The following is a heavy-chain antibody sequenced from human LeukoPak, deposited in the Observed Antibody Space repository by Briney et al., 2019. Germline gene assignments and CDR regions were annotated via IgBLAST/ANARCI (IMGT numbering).Heavy chain of an antibody. CDR1: GFTFSDYY. J-gene: IGHJ3*02. V-gene: IGHV3-11*04. D-gene: IGHD3-3*01. CDR3: ARDVGVGAFDI. Sequence: TGGSLRLSCAASGFTFSDYYMSWIRQAPGKGLEWISYIYSGSSTIYYAESVKGRFTVSRDNAKDSLYLQMNSLRAEDTAVYYCARDVGVGAFDIWGQGTMVTVSS. CDR2: IYSGSSTI.